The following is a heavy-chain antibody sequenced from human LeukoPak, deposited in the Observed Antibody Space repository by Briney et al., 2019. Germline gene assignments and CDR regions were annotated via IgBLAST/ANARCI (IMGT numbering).Heavy chain of an antibody. CDR3: ATQSKYTNSPFDY. D-gene: IGHD2-2*02. CDR2: ISARGDAT. CDR1: GFTFSTYW. V-gene: IGHV3-23*01. J-gene: IGHJ4*02. Sequence: GGSLRLSCAASGFTFSTYWMSWVRQAPGKGLEWVSAISARGDATYYADSLKGRFTISRDDSRSTLYLQMNSLRAEDTAVYYCATQSKYTNSPFDYWGRGTLVSVSS.